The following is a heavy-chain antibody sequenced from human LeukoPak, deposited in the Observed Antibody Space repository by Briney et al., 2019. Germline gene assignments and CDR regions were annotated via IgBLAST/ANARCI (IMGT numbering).Heavy chain of an antibody. Sequence: GGSLRLSCAASGFTFSSYSMNWVRQAPGKGLEWVSYISSISSTIYYADSVKGRFTISRDNAKNSLYLQMNSLRAEDTAVYYCARSELGYCTSTSCHYYYYMDVWGKGTTVTVSS. CDR2: ISSISSTI. J-gene: IGHJ6*03. CDR3: ARSELGYCTSTSCHYYYYMDV. CDR1: GFTFSSYS. D-gene: IGHD2-2*01. V-gene: IGHV3-48*04.